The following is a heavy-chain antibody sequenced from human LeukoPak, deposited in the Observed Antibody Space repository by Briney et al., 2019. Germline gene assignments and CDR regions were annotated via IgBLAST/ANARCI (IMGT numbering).Heavy chain of an antibody. CDR3: ARGGIAARRGGSYMDV. CDR2: INHSGST. CDR1: GGSFSGYY. D-gene: IGHD6-6*01. Sequence: SETLSLTCAVYGGSFSGYYWSWIRQPPGKGLEWIGEINHSGSTNYNPSLKSRVTISVDTSKNQFSLKLSSVTAADTAVYYCARGGIAARRGGSYMDVWGKGTTVIVSS. J-gene: IGHJ6*03. V-gene: IGHV4-34*01.